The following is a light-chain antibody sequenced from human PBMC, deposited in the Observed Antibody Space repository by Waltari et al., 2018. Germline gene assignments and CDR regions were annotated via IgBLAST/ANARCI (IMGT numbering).Light chain of an antibody. Sequence: DVVMTQSPLSLPVTPGPSASIACRPSLSPVSGDGHTYLHWFHQRPGQSPRRLIYEIFVRDVGVPDRFSASGSGTEFTLKISRVEAEDVGVYYCMQGTHEPTFGQGTKLEIK. V-gene: IGKV2-30*01. CDR2: EIF. J-gene: IGKJ2*01. CDR3: MQGTHEPT. CDR1: LSPVSGDGHTY.